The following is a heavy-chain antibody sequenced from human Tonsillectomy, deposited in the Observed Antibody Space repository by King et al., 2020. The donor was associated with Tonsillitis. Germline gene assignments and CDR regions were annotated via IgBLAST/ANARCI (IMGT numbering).Heavy chain of an antibody. D-gene: IGHD3-16*01. CDR3: AREHVGEGGFDY. CDR1: GFTFSSYG. J-gene: IGHJ4*02. CDR2: ISYDGSNK. V-gene: IGHV3-33*05. Sequence: VQLVESGGGVVQPGRSLRLSCAASGFTFSSYGMHWVRQAPGKGLEWVAVISYDGSNKYYADSVKGRFTISRDNSKNTLYLQMNSLRAEDTAVYYCAREHVGEGGFDYWGQGTLVTVSS.